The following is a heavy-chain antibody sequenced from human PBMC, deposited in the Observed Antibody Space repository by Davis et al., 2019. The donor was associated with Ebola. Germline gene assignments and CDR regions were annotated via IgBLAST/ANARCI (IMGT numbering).Heavy chain of an antibody. V-gene: IGHV3-11*06. J-gene: IGHJ4*02. CDR3: ARSRSFYFDY. Sequence: GGSLRLSCVASGFTFTTYYMAWLRQAPGKGLEWISHMSTSDDTFTTYSDSVRGRFTISRDNARNSVFLQMDSVTVEDTAVYYCARSRSFYFDYWGQGSLVTVAS. CDR2: MSTSDDTFT. CDR1: GFTFTTYY.